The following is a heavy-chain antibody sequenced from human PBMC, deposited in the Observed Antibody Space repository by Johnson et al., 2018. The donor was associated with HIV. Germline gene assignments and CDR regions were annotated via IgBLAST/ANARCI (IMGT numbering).Heavy chain of an antibody. CDR1: EFTFSNYD. J-gene: IGHJ3*02. CDR2: IGSAGDT. CDR3: ARPFYDRSGYYYGAFDI. V-gene: IGHV3-13*01. D-gene: IGHD3-22*01. Sequence: EQLVESGGGLVQPGGSLRLSCAASEFTFSNYDMHWVRQATGKGLEWVSAIGSAGDTYYPGSVKGRFTISRENAKNSLYLHMNSLRAEDTAVYFCARPFYDRSGYYYGAFDIWGQGTMVTVSS.